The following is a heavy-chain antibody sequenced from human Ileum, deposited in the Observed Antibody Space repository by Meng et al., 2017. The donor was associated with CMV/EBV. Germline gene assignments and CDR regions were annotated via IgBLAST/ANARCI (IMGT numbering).Heavy chain of an antibody. Sequence: GESLKISCAASGFTFSSYAMSWVRQAPGKGLEWVSGISRSGGTTLYADSVKGRFTISRDKSNNTVSLQMNSLRVEDTAVYFCAKDWSVVATIGGFGYWGRGTLVTVSS. CDR3: AKDWSVVATIGGFGY. V-gene: IGHV3-23*01. CDR1: GFTFSSYA. D-gene: IGHD5-12*01. J-gene: IGHJ4*02. CDR2: ISRSGGTT.